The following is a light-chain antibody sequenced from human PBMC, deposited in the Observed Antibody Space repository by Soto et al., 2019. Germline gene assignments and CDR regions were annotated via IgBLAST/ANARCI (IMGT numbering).Light chain of an antibody. CDR2: DAS. J-gene: IGKJ3*01. CDR1: QSVSNY. V-gene: IGKV3-11*01. CDR3: QLRGNWPPFT. Sequence: EIVLTQSPATLSVSPGERATLSCRASQSVSNYLAWFQQKPGQAPRLLIHDASNRATGIPARFSGSGSGTDFTLTINSLEPEDFAVYYCQLRGNWPPFTFGPGTRVDIK.